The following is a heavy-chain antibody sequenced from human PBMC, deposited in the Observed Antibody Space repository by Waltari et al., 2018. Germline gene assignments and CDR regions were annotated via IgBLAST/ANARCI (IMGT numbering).Heavy chain of an antibody. Sequence: QVQLVQSGTEVRKPGASVKLSCKASGYTFTTYAIHWVRQAPGQRLEWMGWISRGNGNTKYSQKFQGRVTITGDASASTAYMELSSLRSEDTAVYYCASEDMRTKLYNLDYWGQGTLVSVSS. CDR1: GYTFTTYA. CDR2: ISRGNGNT. D-gene: IGHD2-8*01. J-gene: IGHJ4*02. CDR3: ASEDMRTKLYNLDY. V-gene: IGHV1-3*01.